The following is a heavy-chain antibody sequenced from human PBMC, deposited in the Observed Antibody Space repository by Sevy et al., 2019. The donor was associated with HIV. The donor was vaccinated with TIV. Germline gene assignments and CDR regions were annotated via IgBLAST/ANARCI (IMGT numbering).Heavy chain of an antibody. CDR3: AREGCTRPHDF. Sequence: GGSLRLSCVASGFTFSKYSMSWVRQAPGKGLERVSTLSFGCGQINYADSVKGRFTISRDDSKNTLYLQMNSLRAEDTAVYYCAREGCTRPHDFWGQGTLVTVSS. CDR1: GFTFSKYS. CDR2: LSFGCGQI. D-gene: IGHD2-8*01. J-gene: IGHJ4*02. V-gene: IGHV3-23*01.